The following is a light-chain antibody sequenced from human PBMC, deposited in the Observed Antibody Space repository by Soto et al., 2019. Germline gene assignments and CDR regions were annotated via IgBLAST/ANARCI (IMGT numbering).Light chain of an antibody. CDR1: QTVSSNY. Sequence: EIVMTQSPATVSVSPGERATLSCRASQTVSSNYLAWYQHRPGQAPKLIIHGASYTAPGIPDRFSGSGSGADFTLTISRLEPEDFAVYFCQHYGNSLWTFGQGTKVDI. V-gene: IGKV3-20*01. J-gene: IGKJ1*01. CDR3: QHYGNSLWT. CDR2: GAS.